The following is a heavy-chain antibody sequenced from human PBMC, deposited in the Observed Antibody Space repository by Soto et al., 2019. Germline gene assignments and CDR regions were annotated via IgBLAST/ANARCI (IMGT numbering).Heavy chain of an antibody. J-gene: IGHJ6*02. D-gene: IGHD3-3*01. CDR3: ARGVVINRYYGMDV. V-gene: IGHV4-31*03. Sequence: SETLSLTCTVSGGSTSSSSYYWSWIRQHPGKGLEWIGYIYYSGSTYYNPSLKSRVTISVDTSKNQFSLKLSSVTAADTAVYYCARGVVINRYYGMDVWGQGTTVTVSS. CDR2: IYYSGST. CDR1: GGSTSSSSYY.